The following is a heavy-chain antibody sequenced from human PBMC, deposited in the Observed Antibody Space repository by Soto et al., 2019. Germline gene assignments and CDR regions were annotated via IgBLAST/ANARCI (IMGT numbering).Heavy chain of an antibody. Sequence: ASVKASCKASGYPFTSYALPCVRQAHGHRLECMGLINAGHGNTNYSQKFQVRVTITRDTSASTAYMELSSLRSEDTPVYYCAGFKNDSVVVWYRMDVWGQGAAVTVSS. CDR3: AGFKNDSVVVWYRMDV. J-gene: IGHJ6*02. D-gene: IGHD2-15*01. CDR2: INAGHGNT. CDR1: GYPFTSYA. V-gene: IGHV1-3*01.